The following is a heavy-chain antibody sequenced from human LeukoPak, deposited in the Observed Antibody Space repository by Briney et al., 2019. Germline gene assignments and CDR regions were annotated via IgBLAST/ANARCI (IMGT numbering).Heavy chain of an antibody. V-gene: IGHV3-48*01. CDR3: AIIGCYRGVCDFDM. J-gene: IGHJ3*02. CDR2: ISNSAI. CDR1: GFTFTNYG. D-gene: IGHD2-21*01. Sequence: GGSLRLSCATPGFTFTNYGMNWVRQAPGKGLEWVSYISNSAILYAESVKGRFTISRDNARNSLYLQMNSLRAEDTAVYYCAIIGCYRGVCDFDMWGQGTMVTVSS.